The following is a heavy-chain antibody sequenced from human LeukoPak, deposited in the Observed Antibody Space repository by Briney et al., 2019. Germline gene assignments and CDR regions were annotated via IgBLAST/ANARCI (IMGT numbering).Heavy chain of an antibody. CDR2: VYYSGTT. CDR3: ARLAVDCSSGTCYLARYIDY. J-gene: IGHJ4*02. Sequence: PSETLSLTCTVSGGSISSGSYYWGWIRQPPGKGPEWIACVYYSGTTHYNPSLKSRVTMSVDTSKNQFSLKLSSVTAADTAVYYCARLAVDCSSGTCYLARYIDYWGQGTLVTVSS. D-gene: IGHD2-15*01. CDR1: GGSISSGSYY. V-gene: IGHV4-39*01.